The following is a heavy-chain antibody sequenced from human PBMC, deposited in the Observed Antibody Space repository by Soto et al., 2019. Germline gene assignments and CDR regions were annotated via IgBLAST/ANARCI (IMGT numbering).Heavy chain of an antibody. D-gene: IGHD1-26*01. CDR1: SGSIGTYF. CDR2: IYYSGTT. Sequence: SETLSLTCTVSSGSIGTYFWSWIRQPPGKGLEWIGYIYYSGTTNYNPSLKSRVTIFIDTSKNQFSLRLSSVTAADTAVYYCARGRGGTYDAFDIWGQGTLVTLSS. V-gene: IGHV4-59*01. CDR3: ARGRGGTYDAFDI. J-gene: IGHJ3*02.